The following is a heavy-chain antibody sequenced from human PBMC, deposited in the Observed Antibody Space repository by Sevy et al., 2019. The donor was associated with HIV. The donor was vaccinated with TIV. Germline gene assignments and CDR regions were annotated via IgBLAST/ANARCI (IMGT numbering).Heavy chain of an antibody. V-gene: IGHV3-23*01. CDR1: GFTFSSYA. CDR2: ISGSGGST. Sequence: GGSLRLSCAASGFTFSSYAMSWVRQAPGKGLEWVSAISGSGGSTYYADSVKGRFTISRDNSKNTLYLQMNSLRAEDTAVYYCAKDRLDSGYDLPETPTYYYYYGMDVWGQGTTVTVSS. CDR3: AKDRLDSGYDLPETPTYYYYYGMDV. D-gene: IGHD5-12*01. J-gene: IGHJ6*02.